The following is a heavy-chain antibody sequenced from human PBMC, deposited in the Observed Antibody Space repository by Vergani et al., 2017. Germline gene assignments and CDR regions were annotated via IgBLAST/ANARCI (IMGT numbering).Heavy chain of an antibody. V-gene: IGHV3-21*01. CDR3: AGGVVGVLDY. Sequence: EVQLVASGGGLVKPGGSLRLSCAASGFTFSSYSLNWVRQAPGKGLEWVSSISSSSSYIYYADSVKGRVTISRDNARNSLYLQINSLRAEDTAVYYCAGGVVGVLDYWGQGTLVTVSS. CDR1: GFTFSSYS. CDR2: ISSSSSYI. D-gene: IGHD3-16*01. J-gene: IGHJ4*02.